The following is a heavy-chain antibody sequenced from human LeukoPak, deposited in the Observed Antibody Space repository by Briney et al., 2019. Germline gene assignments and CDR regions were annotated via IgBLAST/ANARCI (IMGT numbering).Heavy chain of an antibody. V-gene: IGHV3-74*01. CDR2: INSDASNT. CDR3: ASVTVLGKRNAFDN. Sequence: PGGSLRLSCAASGFTFSSYWMHWVRQAPGKGLVWVSRINSDASNTNYADSVKGRFTISGDNAKNTLYLQMNSLRTEDTAVYYCASVTVLGKRNAFDNWGQGIMVAVSS. J-gene: IGHJ3*02. CDR1: GFTFSSYW. D-gene: IGHD7-27*01.